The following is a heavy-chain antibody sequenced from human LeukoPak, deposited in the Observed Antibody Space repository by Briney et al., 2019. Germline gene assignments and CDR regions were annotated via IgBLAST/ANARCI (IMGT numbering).Heavy chain of an antibody. J-gene: IGHJ4*02. Sequence: GGSLRLSCAASGFTFSSYGMHWVRQAPGKGLEWVAFIRYDGSNKNYADSVKGRFTISRDNSKNTLYLQMNSLRAEDTAVYYCAKDRIPYYYDSSGYSYFDYWGQGTLVTVSS. CDR1: GFTFSSYG. D-gene: IGHD3-22*01. V-gene: IGHV3-30*02. CDR3: AKDRIPYYYDSSGYSYFDY. CDR2: IRYDGSNK.